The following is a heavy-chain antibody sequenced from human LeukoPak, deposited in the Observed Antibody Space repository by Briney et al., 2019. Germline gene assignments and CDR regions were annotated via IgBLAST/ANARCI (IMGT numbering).Heavy chain of an antibody. CDR1: GFTSSNFA. CDR2: ISYDGSNQ. D-gene: IGHD3-9*01. Sequence: GGSLRLSCAASGFTSSNFAMHWVRQAPGKGLEWVAIISYDGSNQYYADSVKGRFTISRDSSQNTLYLQMNSLRAEDTAVYYCARELTGYWQQYWGQGTLVTVSS. CDR3: ARELTGYWQQY. J-gene: IGHJ4*02. V-gene: IGHV3-30*04.